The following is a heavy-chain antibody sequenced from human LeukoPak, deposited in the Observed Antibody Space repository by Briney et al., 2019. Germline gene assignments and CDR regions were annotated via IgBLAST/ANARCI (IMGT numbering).Heavy chain of an antibody. CDR3: ARELRWMYYFDY. CDR1: GGSISSGDYY. Sequence: PSETLSLTCTVSGGSISSGDYYWSWLRQPPGKGLEWIGYIYYSGSTYYNPSLKSRVTISVDTSKNQFSLKLSSVTAADTAVYYCARELRWMYYFDYWGQGTLVTVSS. J-gene: IGHJ4*02. D-gene: IGHD4-23*01. CDR2: IYYSGST. V-gene: IGHV4-30-4*01.